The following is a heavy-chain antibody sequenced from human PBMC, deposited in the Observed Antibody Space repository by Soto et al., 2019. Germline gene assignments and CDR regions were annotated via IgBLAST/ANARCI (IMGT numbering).Heavy chain of an antibody. J-gene: IGHJ6*02. V-gene: IGHV3-33*01. D-gene: IGHD3-10*01. CDR1: GFTFSSYG. CDR2: IWYDGSNK. Sequence: PGGSLRLSCAASGFTFSSYGMHWVRQAPGKGLEWVAVIWYDGSNKYYADSVKGRFTISRDNSKNTLYLQMNSLRAEDTAVYYCARDRTYYYRYSLCYYYYGMDVWGQGTTVTVSS. CDR3: ARDRTYYYRYSLCYYYYGMDV.